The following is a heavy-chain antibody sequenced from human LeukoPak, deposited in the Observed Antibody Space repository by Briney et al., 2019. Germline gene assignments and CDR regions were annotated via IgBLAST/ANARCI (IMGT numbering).Heavy chain of an antibody. CDR1: GGSISGYY. D-gene: IGHD3-22*01. Sequence: SETLSLTCTVSGGSISGYYWSWIRKPPGKGLEYIGCIYYSGSTDYNPSLKSRITISVDTSKNQFSLKLSSVTAADTAVYYCARHYYDSSGYYYFDYWGQGTLVTVSS. V-gene: IGHV4-59*08. CDR3: ARHYYDSSGYYYFDY. CDR2: IYYSGST. J-gene: IGHJ4*02.